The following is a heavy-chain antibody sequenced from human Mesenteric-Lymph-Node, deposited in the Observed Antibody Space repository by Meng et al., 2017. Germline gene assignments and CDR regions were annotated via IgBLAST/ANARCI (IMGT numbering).Heavy chain of an antibody. D-gene: IGHD3-22*01. CDR1: GYSISSTNW. V-gene: IGHV4-28*01. J-gene: IGHJ4*02. CDR3: ARNVPGTSAYYD. Sequence: QVQLQESGPGLVKPSGTLSLTCAVSGYSISSTNWRGWIRQPPGKGLEWIGYIYYSGSTSYNPSLKSRVTMSVDTSKNQFSLNLNSVTAVDTAVYYCARNVPGTSAYYDWGQGTLVTVSS. CDR2: IYYSGST.